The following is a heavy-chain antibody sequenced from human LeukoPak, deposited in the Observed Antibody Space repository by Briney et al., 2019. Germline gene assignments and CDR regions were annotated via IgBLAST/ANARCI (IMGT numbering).Heavy chain of an antibody. CDR3: ARDTRARIAVAGYYFDY. D-gene: IGHD6-19*01. J-gene: IGHJ4*02. CDR2: ISSSSSYI. CDR1: GFTFSSYS. Sequence: GGSLRLSCAASGFTFSSYSMSWVRQAPGKGLEWVSSISSSSSYIYYADSVKGRFTISRDNAKNSLYLQMNSLRAEDTAVYYCARDTRARIAVAGYYFDYWGQGTLVTVSS. V-gene: IGHV3-21*01.